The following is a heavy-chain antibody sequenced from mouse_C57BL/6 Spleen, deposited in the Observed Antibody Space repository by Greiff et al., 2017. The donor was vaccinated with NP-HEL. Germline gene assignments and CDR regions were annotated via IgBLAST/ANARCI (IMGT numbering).Heavy chain of an antibody. CDR3: ARDDSNSHAMDY. J-gene: IGHJ4*01. V-gene: IGHV5-4*01. Sequence: EVKVVESGGGLVKPGGSLKLSCAASGFTFSSYAMSWVRQTPEKRLEWVATISDGGSYTYYPDNVKGRFTISRDNAKNNLYLQMSHLKSEDTAMYYCARDDSNSHAMDYWGQGTSVTVSS. CDR2: ISDGGSYT. D-gene: IGHD2-5*01. CDR1: GFTFSSYA.